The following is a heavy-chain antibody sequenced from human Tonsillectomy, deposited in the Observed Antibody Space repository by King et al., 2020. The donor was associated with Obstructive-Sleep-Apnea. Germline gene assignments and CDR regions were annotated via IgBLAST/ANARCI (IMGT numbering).Heavy chain of an antibody. Sequence: QLVQSGGGLVKPGGSLRLSCAASGFTFSSYSMNWVRQAPGKGLEWVSSISSSSSYIYYADSVKGRFTISRDNAKNSLYLQMNSLRAEDTAVCICAREADYGDYFDYWGQGTLVTVSS. CDR2: ISSSSSYI. CDR1: GFTFSSYS. J-gene: IGHJ4*02. CDR3: AREADYGDYFDY. D-gene: IGHD4-17*01. V-gene: IGHV3-21*01.